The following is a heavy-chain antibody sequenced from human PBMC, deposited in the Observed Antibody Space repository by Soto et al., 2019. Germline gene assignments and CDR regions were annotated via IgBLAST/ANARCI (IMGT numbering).Heavy chain of an antibody. Sequence: QVQLVESGGGVVQPGRSLRLSCVASAFTFSSYAMHWVRQAPGKGLEWVAVISDDGSDKYYADSVKGRFTISRDNSNNPLYLQMSSLRPEDTAEYYCARRSRFGGQLWGTIDYWGQGTLVTVTS. CDR2: ISDDGSDK. V-gene: IGHV3-30-3*01. CDR3: ARRSRFGGQLWGTIDY. J-gene: IGHJ4*02. CDR1: AFTFSSYA. D-gene: IGHD5-18*01.